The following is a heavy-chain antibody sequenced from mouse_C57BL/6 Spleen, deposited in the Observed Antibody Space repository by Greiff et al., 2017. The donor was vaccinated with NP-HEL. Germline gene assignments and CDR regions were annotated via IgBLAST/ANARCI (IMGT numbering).Heavy chain of an antibody. Sequence: VHLVESGPELVKPGASVKISCKASGYAFSSSWMNWVKQRPGKGLEWIGRIYPGDGDTNYNGKFKGKVTLSADKSSSTAYMQLSRLTSEDSAVYLRARVYGSSYLYYFAYWGQGTTLTVSS. CDR3: ARVYGSSYLYYFAY. CDR1: GYAFSSSW. CDR2: IYPGDGDT. D-gene: IGHD1-1*01. V-gene: IGHV1-82*01. J-gene: IGHJ2*01.